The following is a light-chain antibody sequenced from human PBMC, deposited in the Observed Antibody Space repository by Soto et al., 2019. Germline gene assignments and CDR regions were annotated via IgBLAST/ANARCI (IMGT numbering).Light chain of an antibody. Sequence: QPVLTQSPSASASLGASVKLTCTLSRGHSSYAIAWHQQQPEKGPRYLMKLNSDGSHSKGDGIPDRFSGSSSGAERSLTISSLQSEDEADYYCQTWGTGIWVFGGGTKVTVL. V-gene: IGLV4-69*01. CDR1: RGHSSYA. CDR3: QTWGTGIWV. CDR2: LNSDGSH. J-gene: IGLJ2*01.